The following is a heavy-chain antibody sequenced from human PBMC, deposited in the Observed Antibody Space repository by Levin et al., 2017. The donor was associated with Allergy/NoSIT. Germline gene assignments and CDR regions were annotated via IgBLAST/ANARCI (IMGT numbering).Heavy chain of an antibody. CDR1: GFTVRSNY. Sequence: LSLPCAASGFTVRSNYMSWVRQAPGKGLEWVSVIYSGGSTYYADSVKGRFTISRDNSKNTLYLQMNSLRAEDTAVYYCARDLYSSSWYYFDYWGQGTLVTVSS. J-gene: IGHJ4*02. CDR2: IYSGGST. D-gene: IGHD6-13*01. CDR3: ARDLYSSSWYYFDY. V-gene: IGHV3-53*01.